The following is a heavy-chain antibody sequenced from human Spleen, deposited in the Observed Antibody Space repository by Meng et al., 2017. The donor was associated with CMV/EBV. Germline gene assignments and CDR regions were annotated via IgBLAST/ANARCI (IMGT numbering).Heavy chain of an antibody. D-gene: IGHD5-18*01. CDR1: GFTFSTSI. CDR2: ISHDEIK. V-gene: IGHV3-30-3*01. J-gene: IGHJ4*02. CDR3: ARTESWIQLWFDY. Sequence: QVQLVESGGDVVQPGGSLRLSCAASGFTFSTSILHWVRQAPGKGLEWVAVISHDEIKTYADSVKDRFTISRDNSKNTVYLQMNSLTTDDAAIYYCARTESWIQLWFDYWGQGTLVTVSS.